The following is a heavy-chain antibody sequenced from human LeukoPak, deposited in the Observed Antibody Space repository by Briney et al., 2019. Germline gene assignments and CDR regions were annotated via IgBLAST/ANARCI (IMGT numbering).Heavy chain of an antibody. CDR3: ARAYSSSWYDAFDL. CDR2: IKEDGSEK. D-gene: IGHD6-13*01. V-gene: IGHV3-7*01. CDR1: GFTFSDYW. J-gene: IGHJ3*01. Sequence: GGSLRLSCAASGFTFSDYWMSWVRQAPGKGLEWVANIKEDGSEKYYVDSVKGRFTISRDNAKNSLYLQTNSLRAEDTAVYYCARAYSSSWYDAFDLWGQGTMVTVSS.